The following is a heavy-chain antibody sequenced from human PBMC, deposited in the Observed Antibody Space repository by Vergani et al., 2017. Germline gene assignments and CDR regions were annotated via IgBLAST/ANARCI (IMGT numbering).Heavy chain of an antibody. Sequence: QVQLVQSGAEVKKPGASVKVSCKASGYTFTGYYMHWVRQAPGQGLEWMGWINPNSGGTNYAQKLQGRVTMTTDTSTSTAYMELRSLRSDDTAVYYCARVRDGYNYFDYWGQGTLVTVSS. CDR2: INPNSGGT. V-gene: IGHV1-2*02. CDR3: ARVRDGYNYFDY. CDR1: GYTFTGYY. D-gene: IGHD5-24*01. J-gene: IGHJ4*02.